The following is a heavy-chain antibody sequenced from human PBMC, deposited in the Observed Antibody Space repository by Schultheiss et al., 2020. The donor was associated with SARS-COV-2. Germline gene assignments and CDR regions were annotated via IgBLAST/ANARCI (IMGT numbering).Heavy chain of an antibody. D-gene: IGHD1-26*01. CDR1: GGSISSGGYY. CDR3: AGAGPLHY. V-gene: IGHV4-39*07. Sequence: SETLSLTCTVSGGSISSGGYYWSWIRQPPGKGLEWIGEINHSGSTNYNPSLKSRVTISVDTSKNQFSLKLSSVTAADTAMYYCAGAGPLHYWGQGTLVTVSS. J-gene: IGHJ4*02. CDR2: INHSGST.